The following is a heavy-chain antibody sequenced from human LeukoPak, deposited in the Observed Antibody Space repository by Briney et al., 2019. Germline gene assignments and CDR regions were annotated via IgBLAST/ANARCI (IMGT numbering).Heavy chain of an antibody. D-gene: IGHD2-2*01. CDR3: ARDRCSSTSCSHPDRWFDP. J-gene: IGHJ5*02. V-gene: IGHV3-7*03. CDR1: GFTFSSYW. CDR2: IKQDGSEK. Sequence: GGSLRLSCAASGFTFSSYWMSWVRQAPGKGLEWVANIKQDGSEKYYVDSVKGRFTISRDNAKNSLYLQMNSLRAEDTAVYYCARDRCSSTSCSHPDRWFDPWGQGTLVTVSS.